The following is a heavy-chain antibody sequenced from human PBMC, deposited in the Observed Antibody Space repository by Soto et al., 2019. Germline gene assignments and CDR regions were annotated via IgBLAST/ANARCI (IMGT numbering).Heavy chain of an antibody. CDR2: ISGSGGST. CDR3: AKAGYYGDYGDWYFDL. D-gene: IGHD4-17*01. J-gene: IGHJ2*01. CDR1: GFTFSSYA. Sequence: EVQLLESGGGLVQPGGSLRLSCAASGFTFSSYAMSWVLQAPGKGLEWVSAISGSGGSTYYADSVKGRFTISRDNSKNTLYLQMNSLRAEDTAVYYCAKAGYYGDYGDWYFDLWGRGTLVTVSS. V-gene: IGHV3-23*01.